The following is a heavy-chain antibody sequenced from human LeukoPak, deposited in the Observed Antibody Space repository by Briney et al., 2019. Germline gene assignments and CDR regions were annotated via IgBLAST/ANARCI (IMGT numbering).Heavy chain of an antibody. CDR1: GGSISSGGYY. CDR3: AREAGTRTNWFDP. Sequence: PSETLSLTCTVSGGSISSGGYYWSWIRQHPGKGLEWIGYIYYSGSTYYNPSLKSRVTISVDTSKNQFSLKLSSVTAADTAVYYCAREAGTRTNWFDPWGQGTLVTVSS. J-gene: IGHJ5*02. V-gene: IGHV4-31*03. CDR2: IYYSGST. D-gene: IGHD1-1*01.